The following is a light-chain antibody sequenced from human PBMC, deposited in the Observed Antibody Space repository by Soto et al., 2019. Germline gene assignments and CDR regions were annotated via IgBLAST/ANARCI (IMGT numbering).Light chain of an antibody. V-gene: IGKV3-15*01. CDR1: QSISSN. J-gene: IGKJ1*01. Sequence: EIVMTQSPDILSVSPGDIATLSYRANQSISSNLAWYQQKPGQAPRLLIYAVSTRATGIPARFSGSGSGTEFTLTINSLQSEEFAVYYCQQYNNWPPTWTFGQGTKVDIK. CDR2: AVS. CDR3: QQYNNWPPTWT.